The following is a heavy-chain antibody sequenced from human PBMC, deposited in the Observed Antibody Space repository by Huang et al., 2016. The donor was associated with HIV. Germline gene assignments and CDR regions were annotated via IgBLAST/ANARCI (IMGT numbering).Heavy chain of an antibody. J-gene: IGHJ6*02. Sequence: QVQLVQSGAEVKKPGASVNVSCKTSGYTFTSYFIHWVRQAPGQGLEWMGIIKPDVDSTSYAPKVQGRVTMTRDTSTSTVYMELSSLRSEDTAMYYCAREGQGYAMDVWGQGTTVTVSS. CDR3: AREGQGYAMDV. V-gene: IGHV1-46*01. CDR2: IKPDVDST. CDR1: GYTFTSYF.